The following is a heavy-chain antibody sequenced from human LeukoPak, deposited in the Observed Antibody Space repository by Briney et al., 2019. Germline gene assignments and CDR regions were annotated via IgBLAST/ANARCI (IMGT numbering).Heavy chain of an antibody. J-gene: IGHJ5*02. CDR1: GGSMSSGSYY. Sequence: SQTLSLTCTVSGGSMSSGSYYWSWIRQPAGKGLEWIGRICTSGSTNYNPSLKSRVTISVDTSKNQFSLKLSSVTAADTAVYYCARGLDIVGFPVMGNWFDPWGQGTLVTVSS. CDR2: ICTSGST. V-gene: IGHV4-61*02. CDR3: ARGLDIVGFPVMGNWFDP. D-gene: IGHD2-2*03.